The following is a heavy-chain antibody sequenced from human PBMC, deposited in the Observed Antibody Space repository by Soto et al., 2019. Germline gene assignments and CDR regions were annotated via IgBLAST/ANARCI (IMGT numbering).Heavy chain of an antibody. CDR2: IYSGGST. D-gene: IGHD2-2*02. J-gene: IGHJ6*02. Sequence: EVQLVESGGGLVQPGGSLRLSCAASGFTVSSNYMSWVRQAPGKGLEWVSVIYSGGSTYYADSVKGRFTITRDNSKYTLYLQMNSLRAEDTAVYYCARDFVVSAVISLDRYYYYGMGVWGQGTTVTVSS. CDR1: GFTVSSNY. CDR3: ARDFVVSAVISLDRYYYYGMGV. V-gene: IGHV3-66*01.